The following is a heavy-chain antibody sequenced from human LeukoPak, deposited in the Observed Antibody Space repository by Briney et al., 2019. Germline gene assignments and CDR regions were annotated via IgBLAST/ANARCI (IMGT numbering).Heavy chain of an antibody. J-gene: IGHJ4*02. CDR2: ISSSGSTI. CDR1: GFTFSDYY. D-gene: IGHD3-10*01. V-gene: IGHV3-11*04. CDR3: ARLRITMVRGVINIRRYYFDY. Sequence: GGSLRLSCAASGFTFSDYYMRRIRQAPGKGLEWVSYISSSGSTIYYVDSVKGRFTISRDNAKNSLYLQMNSLRAEDTAVYYCARLRITMVRGVINIRRYYFDYWGQGTLVTVSS.